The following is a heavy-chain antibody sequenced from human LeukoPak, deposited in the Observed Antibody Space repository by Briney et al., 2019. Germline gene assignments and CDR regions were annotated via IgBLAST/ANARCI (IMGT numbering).Heavy chain of an antibody. J-gene: IGHJ5*02. CDR3: AKVPVNNWFDP. CDR1: GFTFSSYS. D-gene: IGHD4-17*01. CDR2: ISSSSSTI. V-gene: IGHV3-48*01. Sequence: GGSLRLSCAASGFTFSSYSMNWVRQAPGKGLEWVSYISSSSSTIYYADSVKGRFTISRDNAKNSLYLQMNSLRAEDTAVYYCAKVPVNNWFDPWGQGTLVTVSS.